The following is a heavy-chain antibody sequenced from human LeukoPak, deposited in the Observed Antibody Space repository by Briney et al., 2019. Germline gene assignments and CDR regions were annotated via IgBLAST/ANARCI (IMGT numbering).Heavy chain of an antibody. D-gene: IGHD6-19*01. J-gene: IGHJ4*02. CDR2: IHGGGNT. Sequence: SGGYLRLYCAASGFTFTTYDMIWVRQAPGKGLEWFSAIHGGGNTYYADSVKGRFTISRDTSKNTLYLQMNSLRVEDTAVYYCAKDREPDSGCNFDYWGQGSLVSVSS. CDR3: AKDREPDSGCNFDY. V-gene: IGHV3-23*01. CDR1: GFTFTTYD.